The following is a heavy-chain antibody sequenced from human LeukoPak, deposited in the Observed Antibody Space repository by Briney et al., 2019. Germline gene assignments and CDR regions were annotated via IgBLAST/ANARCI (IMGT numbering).Heavy chain of an antibody. CDR1: GYTFTSYD. J-gene: IGHJ6*02. Sequence: ASVKVSCKASGYTFTSYDINWVRQATGQGLEWMGWMNPNSGNTGYAQKFQGRVTMTRNTSISTAYMELSSLRSEDTAVYYCARAPYYYDSSGRAYYYYGMDVRGQGTTVTVSS. V-gene: IGHV1-8*01. CDR2: MNPNSGNT. CDR3: ARAPYYYDSSGRAYYYYGMDV. D-gene: IGHD3-22*01.